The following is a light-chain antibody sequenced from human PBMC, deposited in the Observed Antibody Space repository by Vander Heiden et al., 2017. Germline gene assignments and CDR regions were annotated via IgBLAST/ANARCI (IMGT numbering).Light chain of an antibody. CDR3: HQRSNWS. V-gene: IGKV3-11*01. CDR1: QSVSSY. CDR2: DAS. J-gene: IGKJ2*01. Sequence: EIAFTQSPATLSLSPGERATRSCRASQSVSSYLDWYQQKPGQAPRLLIYDASNRATGISARFSGSGSGTGFTLHSGNSQEGVEVYYFHQRSNWSFGQGTKLEIK.